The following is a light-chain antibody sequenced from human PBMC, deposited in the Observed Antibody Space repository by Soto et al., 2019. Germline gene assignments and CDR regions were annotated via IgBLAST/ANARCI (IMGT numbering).Light chain of an antibody. Sequence: QSVLTQPPSVSGAPGQRVAISCTGSSSNIGAGYDVHWYQQLPGTAPKLLIYGNNNRPSGVPDRFSGSKSGPSASLAITGLQAEDEADYYCPSYDNSLSGYVFGTGTKLTVL. CDR2: GNN. J-gene: IGLJ1*01. CDR1: SSNIGAGYD. V-gene: IGLV1-40*01. CDR3: PSYDNSLSGYV.